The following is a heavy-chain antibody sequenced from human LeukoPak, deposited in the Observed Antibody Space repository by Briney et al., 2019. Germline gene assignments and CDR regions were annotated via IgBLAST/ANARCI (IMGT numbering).Heavy chain of an antibody. J-gene: IGHJ5*02. CDR1: GVTFSSYS. D-gene: IGHD3-16*01. Sequence: GGSLRLSCAASGVTFSSYSMNWVRQAPGKGLEWVSSISSSSSYIYYADSVKGRFTISRDNAKNSLYLQMNSLRAEDTAVYYCARDGGTNWFDPWGQGTLVTVSS. V-gene: IGHV3-21*01. CDR2: ISSSSSYI. CDR3: ARDGGTNWFDP.